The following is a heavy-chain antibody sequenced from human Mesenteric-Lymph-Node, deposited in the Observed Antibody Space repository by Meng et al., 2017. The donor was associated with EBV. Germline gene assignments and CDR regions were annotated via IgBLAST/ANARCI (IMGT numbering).Heavy chain of an antibody. CDR2: TYYRSKWYN. J-gene: IGHJ4*02. Sequence: QVQLQQSGPGLVKPSQTPSLTFAISGDSVSNTNVAWNWIRQAPSRGLEWLGRTYYRSKWYNEYAQSVKGRITINPDTSKSEFSLQLNSVTPDDTAVYYCSRESWRAFNYWGQGTLVTVSS. CDR3: SRESWRAFNY. V-gene: IGHV6-1*01. CDR1: GDSVSNTNVA.